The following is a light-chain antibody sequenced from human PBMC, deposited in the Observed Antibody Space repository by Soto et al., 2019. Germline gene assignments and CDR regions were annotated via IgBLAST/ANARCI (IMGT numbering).Light chain of an antibody. Sequence: QSALTQPASVSGSPGQSITISCTGTTSDVGGYNYVSWYQQYPGKAPKLMIYDVTLRPSGVSYRFSGSKSGNTASLTISGLQAEDEADYYCSSYRISSTYVFGTGTKLTVL. CDR3: SSYRISSTYV. CDR1: TSDVGGYNY. J-gene: IGLJ1*01. V-gene: IGLV2-14*01. CDR2: DVT.